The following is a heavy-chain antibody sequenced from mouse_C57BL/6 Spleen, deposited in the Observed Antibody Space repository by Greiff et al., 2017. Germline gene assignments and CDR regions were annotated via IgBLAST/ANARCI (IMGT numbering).Heavy chain of an antibody. V-gene: IGHV1-26*01. D-gene: IGHD2-2*01. CDR2: INPNNGGT. J-gene: IGHJ4*01. Sequence: EVKLQQSGPELVKPGASVKISCKASGYTFTDYYMNWVKQSHGKSLEWIGDINPNNGGTSYNQKFKGKATLTVDKSSSTAYMELRSLTSEDSAVYYCARSPMVTTPYYAMDYWGQGTSVTVSS. CDR3: ARSPMVTTPYYAMDY. CDR1: GYTFTDYY.